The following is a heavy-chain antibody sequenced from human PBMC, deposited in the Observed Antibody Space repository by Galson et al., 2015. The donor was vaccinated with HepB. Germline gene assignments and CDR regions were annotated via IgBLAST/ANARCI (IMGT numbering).Heavy chain of an antibody. CDR1: GFTFSSSG. J-gene: IGHJ4*02. Sequence: SLRLSCAASGFTFSSSGMRWVRQAPGQGLEWVAVISYDGSNKYYADSVKGRFTISRDNSKNTLYLQMNSLRAEDTAVYYCAKDTGRYCSGGSCYSLDYWGQGTLVTVSS. V-gene: IGHV3-30*18. CDR2: ISYDGSNK. CDR3: AKDTGRYCSGGSCYSLDY. D-gene: IGHD2-15*01.